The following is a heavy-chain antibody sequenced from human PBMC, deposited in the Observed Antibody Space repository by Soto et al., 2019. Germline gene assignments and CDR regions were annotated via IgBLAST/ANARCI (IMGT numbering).Heavy chain of an antibody. CDR2: ISAYNGNT. Sequence: ASVKVSCKASGYTFTSYGISWARQAPGQGLEWMGWISAYNGNTNYAQKLQGRATMTTDTSTSTAYMELRSLRSDDTAVYYCARDGSYYYVGSGTHDGMDVWGQGTTVTVSS. CDR3: ARDGSYYYVGSGTHDGMDV. D-gene: IGHD3-10*02. J-gene: IGHJ6*02. CDR1: GYTFTSYG. V-gene: IGHV1-18*01.